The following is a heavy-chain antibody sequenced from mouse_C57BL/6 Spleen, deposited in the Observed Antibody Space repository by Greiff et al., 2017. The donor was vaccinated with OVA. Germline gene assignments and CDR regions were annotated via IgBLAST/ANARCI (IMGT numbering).Heavy chain of an antibody. Sequence: QVQLQQSGAELVKPGASVKMSCKASGYTFTSYWITWVKQRPGQGLEWIGDTYPGSGSTNYNEKFKSKATLTVDTSSSTAYMQLSSLTSEDSAVYYCARGGYYFDYWGQGTTLTVSS. CDR2: TYPGSGST. J-gene: IGHJ2*01. V-gene: IGHV1-55*01. CDR3: ARGGYYFDY. CDR1: GYTFTSYW.